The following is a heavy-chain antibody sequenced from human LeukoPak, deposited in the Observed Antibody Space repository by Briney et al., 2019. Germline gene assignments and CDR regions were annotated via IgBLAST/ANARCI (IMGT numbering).Heavy chain of an antibody. CDR1: GGSISGYY. Sequence: SETLSLTCTVSGGSISGYYWTWIRQPPGKGLEWIGYIHHTGKNWYNPPLQSRVTLSVDTSKSEFSLRLNSVTAADTAVYYCAKWHEKLLAFDSWGQGTLVTVSS. CDR2: IHHTGKN. CDR3: AKWHEKLLAFDS. V-gene: IGHV4-59*01. J-gene: IGHJ4*02. D-gene: IGHD1-7*01.